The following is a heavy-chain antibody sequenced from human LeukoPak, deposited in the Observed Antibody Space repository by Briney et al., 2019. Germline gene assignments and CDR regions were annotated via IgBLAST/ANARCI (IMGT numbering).Heavy chain of an antibody. CDR3: ARGLGSSSSSDAFDI. J-gene: IGHJ3*02. Sequence: GGSLRLSCAASGFNFDDYAMHWVRQAPGKGLEWVSSISSSSSYIYYADSVKGRFTISRDNAKNSLYLQMNSLRAEDTAVYYCARGLGSSSSSDAFDIWGQGTMVTVSS. D-gene: IGHD6-6*01. CDR2: ISSSSSYI. V-gene: IGHV3-21*01. CDR1: GFNFDDYA.